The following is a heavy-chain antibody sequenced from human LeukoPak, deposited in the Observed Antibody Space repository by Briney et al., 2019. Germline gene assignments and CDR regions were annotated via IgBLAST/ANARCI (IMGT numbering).Heavy chain of an antibody. CDR1: GGSISSYY. V-gene: IGHV4-59*08. CDR3: AGTMTTVTNGGLDAFDI. Sequence: SETLSLTCTVSGGSISSYYWSWIRQPPGKGLEWIGYIYYSGSTNYNPSLKSRVTISVDTSKNQFSLKLSSVTAADTAVYYCAGTMTTVTNGGLDAFDIWGQGTMVTVSS. D-gene: IGHD4-17*01. J-gene: IGHJ3*02. CDR2: IYYSGST.